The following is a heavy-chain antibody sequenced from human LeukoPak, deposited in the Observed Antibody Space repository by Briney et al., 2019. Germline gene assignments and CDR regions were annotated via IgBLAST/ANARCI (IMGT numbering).Heavy chain of an antibody. CDR1: GFAFSSYG. D-gene: IGHD6-13*01. Sequence: GGSLRLSCAASGFAFSSYGMHWVRQAPGKGLEWVEVISNDGSNKYYADSVKGRFTISRDKSKNTLYLQMNSVRAEDTAVYYCAKDSKGYSSSWYDYYYGMDVWGQGTRVTVSS. J-gene: IGHJ6*02. V-gene: IGHV3-30*18. CDR3: AKDSKGYSSSWYDYYYGMDV. CDR2: ISNDGSNK.